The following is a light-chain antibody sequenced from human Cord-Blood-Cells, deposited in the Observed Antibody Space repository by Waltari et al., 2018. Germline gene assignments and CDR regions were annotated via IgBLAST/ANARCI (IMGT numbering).Light chain of an antibody. CDR2: GAS. CDR1: QSVSSTY. CDR3: QQYGSSPYS. V-gene: IGKV3-20*01. Sequence: IVLTQSPGTLSLSPGERATLSCRARQSVSSTYLAWYQQKPGQAPRPLLYGASSRATGIPDRFSGSGSGTDFTFTISRLEAEDFAVYYCQQYGSSPYSFGQGPKLEIK. J-gene: IGKJ2*03.